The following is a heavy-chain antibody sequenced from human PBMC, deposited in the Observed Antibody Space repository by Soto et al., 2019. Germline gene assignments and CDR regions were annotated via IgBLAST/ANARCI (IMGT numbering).Heavy chain of an antibody. D-gene: IGHD6-19*01. V-gene: IGHV3-23*01. CDR3: ANGAQSGGWFY. J-gene: IGHJ4*02. Sequence: EVQLLESGGGLVQPGGSLRLSCAASGFTFSSYAMSWVRQAPGKGLDWVSAISGGGGSTHYADSVKGRFTISRDNSKNTLYLQMNSLRAEDTAVYYCANGAQSGGWFYWGQGTLVTVSS. CDR1: GFTFSSYA. CDR2: ISGGGGST.